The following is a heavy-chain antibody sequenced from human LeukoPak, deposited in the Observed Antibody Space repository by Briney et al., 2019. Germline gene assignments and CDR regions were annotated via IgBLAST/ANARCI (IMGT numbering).Heavy chain of an antibody. D-gene: IGHD5-18*01. Sequence: SETLSLTCTVSGGSIGSGGYYWSWIRPHPGKGLEWLGYIYYSGSTYYNPSLKSRVTISVDTPKNQFSLKLSSVTAADTAVYYCARRAAMVTDFVDYWGQGTLVTVSS. CDR1: GGSIGSGGYY. V-gene: IGHV4-31*03. J-gene: IGHJ4*02. CDR3: ARRAAMVTDFVDY. CDR2: IYYSGST.